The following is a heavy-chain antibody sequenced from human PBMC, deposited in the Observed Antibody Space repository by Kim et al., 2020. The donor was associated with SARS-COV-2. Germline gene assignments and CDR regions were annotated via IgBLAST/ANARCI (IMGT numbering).Heavy chain of an antibody. CDR2: IHYSGRA. CDR3: ATHAEALNWFDP. CDR1: GGSISSNSSY. V-gene: IGHV4-39*01. J-gene: IGHJ5*02. Sequence: SETLSLTCTVSGGSISSNSSYWDWIRQPPGKPLEWIGNIHYSGRARYNPSLQSRVTLFVDTSKNQFSLRLTSVTAADKAIYYCATHAEALNWFDPWGRGILVTVSS.